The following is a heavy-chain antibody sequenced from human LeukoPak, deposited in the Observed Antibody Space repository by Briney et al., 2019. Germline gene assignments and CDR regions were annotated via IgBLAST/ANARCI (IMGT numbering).Heavy chain of an antibody. CDR2: ISGSGGRT. V-gene: IGHV3-23*01. Sequence: GGSLRLSCAASGFTFSRYGMSWVRQAPGKGLEWVSAISGSGGRTYYAGSVKGRFTISRDNSKNTLYLQMNSRRADDTAVYYCARDQITTVRGIIARSTPYYDYHYMDVWGKGTTVTVSS. CDR1: GFTFSRYG. CDR3: ARDQITTVRGIIARSTPYYDYHYMDV. J-gene: IGHJ6*03. D-gene: IGHD3-10*01.